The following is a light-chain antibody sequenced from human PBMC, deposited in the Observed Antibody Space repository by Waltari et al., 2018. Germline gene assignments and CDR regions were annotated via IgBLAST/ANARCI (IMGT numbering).Light chain of an antibody. V-gene: IGLV2-14*01. Sequence: QSALTQPAPVSGSPGQSITISCPGTSRDVGAYNYVSCYQQHPGKAPKLMIYDVSNRPSGVSNRFSGSKSGNTASLTISGLQAEDEADYYCSSYTSSSTLDVVFGGGTKLTVL. CDR3: SSYTSSSTLDVV. J-gene: IGLJ2*01. CDR1: SRDVGAYNY. CDR2: DVS.